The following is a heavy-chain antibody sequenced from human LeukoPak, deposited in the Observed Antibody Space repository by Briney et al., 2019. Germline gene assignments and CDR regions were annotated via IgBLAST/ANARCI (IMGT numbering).Heavy chain of an antibody. Sequence: GGSLRLSCAASGFTFSSYGMHWVRQAPGKGLEWVAVISYDGSNKHYADSVKGRFTISRDNSKNTLYLQMNSLRAEDTAVYYCAKVATLATTLHFDYWGQGTLVTVSS. J-gene: IGHJ4*02. CDR3: AKVATLATTLHFDY. D-gene: IGHD5-12*01. V-gene: IGHV3-30*18. CDR2: ISYDGSNK. CDR1: GFTFSSYG.